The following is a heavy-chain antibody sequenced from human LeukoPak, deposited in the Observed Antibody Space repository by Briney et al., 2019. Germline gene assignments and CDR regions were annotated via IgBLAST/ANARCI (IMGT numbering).Heavy chain of an antibody. Sequence: GGSLRLSCAASGFTFSTYSMHWVRQAPGKGLEWVSVIYSGGSTYYADSVKGRFTISRDNSKNTLYLQMNSLRAEDTAVYYCARDRRSYSDLTAFDIWGQGTMVTVSS. CDR1: GFTFSTYS. J-gene: IGHJ3*02. CDR2: IYSGGST. CDR3: ARDRRSYSDLTAFDI. D-gene: IGHD1-26*01. V-gene: IGHV3-53*01.